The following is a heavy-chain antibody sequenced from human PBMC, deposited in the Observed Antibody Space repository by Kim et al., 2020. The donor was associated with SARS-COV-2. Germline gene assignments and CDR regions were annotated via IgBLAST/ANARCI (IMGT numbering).Heavy chain of an antibody. V-gene: IGHV3-11*04. CDR2: ISSSGSTI. J-gene: IGHJ4*02. CDR1: GFTFSDYY. D-gene: IGHD5-18*01. Sequence: GGSLRLSCAASGFTFSDYYMSWIRQAPGKGLEWVSYISSSGSTIHYADSVKGRFTISRDNAKNSLYLQMNSMRAEDTAVYYCARVQRYSYGFNVDYWGQGTLVTFSS. CDR3: ARVQRYSYGFNVDY.